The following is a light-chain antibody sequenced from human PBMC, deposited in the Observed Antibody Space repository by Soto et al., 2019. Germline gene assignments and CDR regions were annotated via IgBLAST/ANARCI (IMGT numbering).Light chain of an antibody. V-gene: IGLV2-11*01. CDR1: SSDVGAYNY. J-gene: IGLJ1*01. CDR2: DVS. CDR3: CSYAGSYTYG. Sequence: QSALTQPRSVSGSPGQSVTISCTGTSSDVGAYNYVSWYQQHPGKAPKLMIYDVSKRPSGVPDRFSGSKSGNTASLTISGLQAEDEAEYYCCSYAGSYTYGFGTGTKLTVL.